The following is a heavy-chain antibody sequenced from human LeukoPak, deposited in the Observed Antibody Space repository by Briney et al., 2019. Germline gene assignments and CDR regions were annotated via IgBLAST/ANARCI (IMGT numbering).Heavy chain of an antibody. Sequence: SVKVSCKASGGTFSSYAISWVRQGPGQGLEWMGRIIPIFGIANYAQKFQGRVTITADKSTSTAYMELSSLRSDDTAVYYCARGDYGDYYYYYYGMDVWGQGTTVTVSS. CDR2: IIPIFGIA. V-gene: IGHV1-69*04. CDR1: GGTFSSYA. CDR3: ARGDYGDYYYYYYGMDV. J-gene: IGHJ6*02. D-gene: IGHD4-17*01.